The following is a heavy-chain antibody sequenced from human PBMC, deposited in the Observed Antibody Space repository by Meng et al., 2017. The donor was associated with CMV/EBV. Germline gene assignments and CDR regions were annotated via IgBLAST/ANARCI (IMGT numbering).Heavy chain of an antibody. J-gene: IGHJ4*02. CDR3: ARYSYGNFDY. CDR2: ISSSSSTI. Sequence: GESLKISCAASGFTFSSYSMNWVRQAPGKGLEWVSYISSSSSTIYYADSVKGRFTISRDNAKNSLYLQMNSLRAEDTAGYYCARYSYGNFDYWGQGTLVTVSS. D-gene: IGHD5-18*01. V-gene: IGHV3-48*04. CDR1: GFTFSSYS.